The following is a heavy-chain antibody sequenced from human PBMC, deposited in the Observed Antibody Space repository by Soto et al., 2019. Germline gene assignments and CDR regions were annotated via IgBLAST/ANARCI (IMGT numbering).Heavy chain of an antibody. CDR3: ARVPRGSDQSYYFDY. D-gene: IGHD3-10*01. Sequence: VGSLRLSCAASGFTVSSNYMSWVRQAPGKGLEWVSVIYSGGSTYYADSVKGRFTISRDNSKNTLYLQMNSLRAEDTAVYYCARVPRGSDQSYYFDYWGQGTLVTVSS. CDR2: IYSGGST. V-gene: IGHV3-66*01. J-gene: IGHJ4*02. CDR1: GFTVSSNY.